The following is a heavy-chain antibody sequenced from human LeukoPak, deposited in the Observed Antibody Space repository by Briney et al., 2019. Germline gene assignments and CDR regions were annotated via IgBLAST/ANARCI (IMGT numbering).Heavy chain of an antibody. D-gene: IGHD3-10*01. CDR1: GGSISSGGYY. V-gene: IGHV4-31*03. CDR3: ARGLGSGSYYHY. J-gene: IGHJ4*02. CDR2: IYYSGST. Sequence: TLSLTCTVSGGSISSGGYYWSWIRQHPGKGLEWIGYIYYSGSTYYNPSLKSRVTISVDTSKNQFSLKLSSVTAADTAVYYCARGLGSGSYYHYWGQGTLVTVSS.